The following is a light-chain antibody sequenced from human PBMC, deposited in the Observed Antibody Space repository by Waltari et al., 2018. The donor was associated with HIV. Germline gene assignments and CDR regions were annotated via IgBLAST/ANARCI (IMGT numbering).Light chain of an antibody. Sequence: EILMTQSPATLSVSPGERATLSCRARQSVNSNLAWYQQKPGQTPRLLIYGTSTRATGIPARFSGRGSETECTLTSSSLQPEDFAVYYCPHDNKWRGTFGQGTKVEIK. J-gene: IGKJ1*01. V-gene: IGKV3-15*01. CDR1: QSVNSN. CDR2: GTS. CDR3: PHDNKWRGT.